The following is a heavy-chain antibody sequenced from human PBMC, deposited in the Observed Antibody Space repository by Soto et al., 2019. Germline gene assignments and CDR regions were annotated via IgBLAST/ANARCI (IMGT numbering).Heavy chain of an antibody. CDR3: ARDTYCSGGSCYSRTTQYDGMDV. J-gene: IGHJ6*01. CDR2: INPNSGGT. Sequence: QVQLVQSGAEGKKPGASVKVSCKASGYTFTGYYMHWVRQAPGQGLEWMGWINPNSGGTNYAQKFQGWVTMTRDTSISTAYMELSRLRSDDTAVYYCARDTYCSGGSCYSRTTQYDGMDVW. CDR1: GYTFTGYY. V-gene: IGHV1-2*04. D-gene: IGHD2-15*01.